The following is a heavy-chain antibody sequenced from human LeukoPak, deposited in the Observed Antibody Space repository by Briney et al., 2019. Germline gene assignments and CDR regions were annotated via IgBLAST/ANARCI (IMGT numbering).Heavy chain of an antibody. Sequence: PSETLSLTCTVSGGSISSGSYYWSWIRQPAGKGLEWIGRIYTSGSTNYNPSLKSQVTISVDTSKNQFSLKLSSVTAADTAVYYCARERIAVAGTVLDYWGQGTLVTVSS. J-gene: IGHJ4*02. CDR3: ARERIAVAGTVLDY. D-gene: IGHD6-19*01. CDR2: IYTSGST. CDR1: GGSISSGSYY. V-gene: IGHV4-61*02.